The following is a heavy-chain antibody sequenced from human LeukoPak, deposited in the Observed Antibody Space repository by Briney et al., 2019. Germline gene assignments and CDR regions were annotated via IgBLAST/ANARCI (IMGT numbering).Heavy chain of an antibody. CDR3: TSNSDTSAYYAFDF. J-gene: IGHJ3*01. Sequence: ASVKVSCKASGYTFTGYHMHWVRQAPGQGLEWMGWINTNNGGTNYAQKFQGRVTTTRDTSISTGYMELSRLTSDDTAVYYCTSNSDTSAYYAFDFWGQGTMVTVSS. CDR2: INTNNGGT. V-gene: IGHV1-2*02. D-gene: IGHD3-22*01. CDR1: GYTFTGYH.